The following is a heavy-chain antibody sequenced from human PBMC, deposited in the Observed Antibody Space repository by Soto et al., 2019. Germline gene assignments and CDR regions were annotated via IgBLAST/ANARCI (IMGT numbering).Heavy chain of an antibody. V-gene: IGHV1-2*02. CDR1: GYTFTGYY. Sequence: GASVKVSCKASGYTFTGYYMHWVRQAPGQGLEWMGWINPNSGGTNYAQKFQGRVTMTRDTSISTAYMELSRLRSDDTAVYYCAPDPSITTYPFDYWGQGTLVTVSS. CDR2: INPNSGGT. CDR3: APDPSITTYPFDY. J-gene: IGHJ4*02. D-gene: IGHD3-22*01.